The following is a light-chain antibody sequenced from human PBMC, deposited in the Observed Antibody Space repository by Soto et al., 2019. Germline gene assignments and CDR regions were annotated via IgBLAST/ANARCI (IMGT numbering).Light chain of an antibody. CDR1: QSVNSSY. V-gene: IGKV3-20*01. CDR3: QQYGSSPPT. CDR2: GAS. Sequence: PGERATLSCRASQSVNSSYLAWYQRRPGQAPRLLIYGASSRATGIPDRFSGSASGTDLTLTISRLEPEDFALYYCQQYGSSPPTFGQGTKVEIK. J-gene: IGKJ1*01.